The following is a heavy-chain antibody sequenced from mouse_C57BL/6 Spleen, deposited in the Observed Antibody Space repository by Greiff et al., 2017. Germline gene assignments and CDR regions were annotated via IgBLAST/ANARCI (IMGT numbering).Heavy chain of an antibody. CDR1: GYTFTSYW. Sequence: EVQLQQSGTVLARPGASVKMSCKTSGYTFTSYWMHWVKQRPGQGLEWIGAIYPGNSDTSYNQKFKGKAKLTAVTSASTAYMELSSLTNEDSAVYYCTRILYGSSLAWFAYWGQGTLVTVSA. D-gene: IGHD1-1*01. V-gene: IGHV1-5*01. J-gene: IGHJ3*01. CDR3: TRILYGSSLAWFAY. CDR2: IYPGNSDT.